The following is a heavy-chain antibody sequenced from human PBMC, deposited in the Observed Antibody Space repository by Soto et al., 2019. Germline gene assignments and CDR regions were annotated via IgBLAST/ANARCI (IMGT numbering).Heavy chain of an antibody. CDR2: IKSKPDGGTT. V-gene: IGHV3-15*07. D-gene: IGHD2-21*02. J-gene: IGHJ5*02. CDR1: GFTFTNAW. Sequence: EVHLVESGGGLVKPGGSLRLSCVASGFTFTNAWMIWVRQAPGKGLEWVGRIKSKPDGGTTDYAAPVKGRFTISRDDSKNTVYLEMNSLKSEDTAVYYCTTCLTAAPRRFDPWGQGTLVTVSS. CDR3: TTCLTAAPRRFDP.